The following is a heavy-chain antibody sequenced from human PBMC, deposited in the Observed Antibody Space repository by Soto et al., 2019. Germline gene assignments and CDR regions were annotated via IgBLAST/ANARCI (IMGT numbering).Heavy chain of an antibody. Sequence: GESLKISCKGSGYSFTSYWIGWVRQMPGKGLEWMGIIYPGDSDTRYSPSFQGQVTISADKSISTAYLQWSSLKASDTAMYYCARQGEVVAATRDGPGYYYYMDVWGKGTTVTVSS. J-gene: IGHJ6*03. CDR1: GYSFTSYW. CDR3: ARQGEVVAATRDGPGYYYYMDV. V-gene: IGHV5-51*01. D-gene: IGHD2-15*01. CDR2: IYPGDSDT.